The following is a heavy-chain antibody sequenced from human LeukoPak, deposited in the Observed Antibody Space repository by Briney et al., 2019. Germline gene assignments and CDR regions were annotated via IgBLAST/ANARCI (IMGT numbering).Heavy chain of an antibody. V-gene: IGHV4-30-4*01. CDR1: GGSISSKDYY. J-gene: IGHJ4*02. CDR3: ARCVAGDYLGNYFFDY. Sequence: PSETLSLTCSVSGGSISSKDYYWSWIRQPPGKGLEWIAHIFYNGRSYYNPSLRSRVSISLDTSKSQFSLKLTSVTAADTAVYFCARCVAGDYLGNYFFDYWGQGTPVTVSS. CDR2: IFYNGRS. D-gene: IGHD2-21*01.